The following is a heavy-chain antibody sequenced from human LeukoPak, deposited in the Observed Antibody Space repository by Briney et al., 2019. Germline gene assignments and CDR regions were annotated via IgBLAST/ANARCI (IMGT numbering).Heavy chain of an antibody. Sequence: GGSLRLSCAAPGLTVRTNSMGWVRQAPGKGLERVSVIYTTGSTYYGDSVNGRFLISRDNSNNTMDLQMNSLRVEDTAVYYWAGAREDCINSNCYEYFQDWGQGTLVTVSS. J-gene: IGHJ1*01. CDR3: AGAREDCINSNCYEYFQD. V-gene: IGHV3-53*01. D-gene: IGHD2-2*01. CDR1: GLTVRTNS. CDR2: IYTTGST.